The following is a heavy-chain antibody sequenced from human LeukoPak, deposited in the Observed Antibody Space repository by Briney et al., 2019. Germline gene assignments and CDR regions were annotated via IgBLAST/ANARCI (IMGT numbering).Heavy chain of an antibody. Sequence: GGSLRLSCAASGFTFSSYWMHWVRQAPGKGLVWVSRIKSDGSSRSYADSVKGRFTISRDNVKNTLHLQMNSLRAEDAAVYFCARDQLYCTGGYCYFDYWGQGTLVTVSS. CDR1: GFTFSSYW. V-gene: IGHV3-74*01. J-gene: IGHJ4*02. CDR2: IKSDGSSR. CDR3: ARDQLYCTGGYCYFDY. D-gene: IGHD2-8*02.